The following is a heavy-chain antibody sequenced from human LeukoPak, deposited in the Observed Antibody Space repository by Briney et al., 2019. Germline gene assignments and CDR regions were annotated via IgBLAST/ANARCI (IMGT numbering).Heavy chain of an antibody. CDR1: GYSISSGYY. Sequence: SETLSLTCTVSGYSISSGYYWGWIRQPPGKGLEWIGSVYHSGSTYYNPSLKSRVTISVDTSKNQFSLKLSPVTAADTAVYYCARGNYYDGNGRVDYWGQGTLVTVSS. V-gene: IGHV4-38-2*02. J-gene: IGHJ4*02. D-gene: IGHD3-22*01. CDR3: ARGNYYDGNGRVDY. CDR2: VYHSGST.